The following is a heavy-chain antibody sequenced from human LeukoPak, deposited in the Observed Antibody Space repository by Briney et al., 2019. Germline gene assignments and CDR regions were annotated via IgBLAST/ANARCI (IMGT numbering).Heavy chain of an antibody. D-gene: IGHD6-19*01. Sequence: GGSLRLSCAASGFTFSSYGMHWVRQAPGKGLEWVAFIRYDGSNKYYADSVKGRFTISRDNSKNTLYLQMNSLRAEDTAVYYCAKGDLSGWYIFDYWGQGTLVTVSS. CDR1: GFTFSSYG. CDR3: AKGDLSGWYIFDY. V-gene: IGHV3-30*02. J-gene: IGHJ4*02. CDR2: IRYDGSNK.